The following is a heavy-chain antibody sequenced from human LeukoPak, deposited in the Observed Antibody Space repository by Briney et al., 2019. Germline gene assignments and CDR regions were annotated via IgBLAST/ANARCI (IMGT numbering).Heavy chain of an antibody. CDR3: ARDHCSGGSCYKR. Sequence: PSETLSLTCTVSGGSISSYYWSWIRQPPGKGLEWIGYIYYSGSTNYNPSLKSRVTISVDTSKNQFSLKLSSVTAADTAVYYCARDHCSGGSCYKRWGQGTLVTVSS. D-gene: IGHD2-15*01. V-gene: IGHV4-59*01. CDR1: GGSISSYY. J-gene: IGHJ4*02. CDR2: IYYSGST.